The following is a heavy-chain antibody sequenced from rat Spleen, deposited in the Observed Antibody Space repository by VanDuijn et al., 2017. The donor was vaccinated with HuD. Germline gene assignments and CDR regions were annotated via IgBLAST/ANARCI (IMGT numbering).Heavy chain of an antibody. Sequence: VQLKESGPGLVQPSQTLSLTCTVSGFSLMDYSVHWVRQPPGKGLEWMGIIWAGGTTTYNSLLKSRLSITMDTSNSQVFLEMKSLQTDDTATYYCARAPKLGAPFDYWGQGVMVTVSS. CDR1: GFSLMDYS. V-gene: IGHV2S63*01. J-gene: IGHJ2*01. D-gene: IGHD5-1*01. CDR3: ARAPKLGAPFDY. CDR2: IWAGGTT.